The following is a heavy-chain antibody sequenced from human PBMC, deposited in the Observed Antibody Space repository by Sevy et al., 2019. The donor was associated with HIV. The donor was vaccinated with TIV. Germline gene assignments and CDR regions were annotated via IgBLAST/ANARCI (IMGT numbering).Heavy chain of an antibody. Sequence: ASVKVSCKASGYIFKAYYINWVRQAPGQGLEWMGWINTNSGGTNYAHRLEGRITVTRDTSTFTVYMELTSLRSDDTAVYYCARAPGDIVVDYYYYGMDVWGQGTTVTVSS. CDR3: ARAPGDIVVDYYYYGMDV. CDR1: GYIFKAYY. D-gene: IGHD2-15*01. J-gene: IGHJ6*02. CDR2: INTNSGGT. V-gene: IGHV1-2*02.